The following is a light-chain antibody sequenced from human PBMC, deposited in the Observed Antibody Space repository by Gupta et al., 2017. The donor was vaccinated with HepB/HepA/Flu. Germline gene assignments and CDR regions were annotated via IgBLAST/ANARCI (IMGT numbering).Light chain of an antibody. CDR3: QQHDKWPLT. Sequence: EIVLTQSPGTLSVSPGERATLSCRTSQNVGNYLAWYQQKPGQAPRLLMHDTSDRATGIPARFGGSGSGTDFTLTISGLEPEDFAVYYCQQHDKWPLTFGGGTRVDIK. CDR1: QNVGNY. V-gene: IGKV3-11*01. J-gene: IGKJ4*01. CDR2: DTS.